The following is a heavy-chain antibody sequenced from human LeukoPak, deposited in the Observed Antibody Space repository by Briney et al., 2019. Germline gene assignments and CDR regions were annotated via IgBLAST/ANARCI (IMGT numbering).Heavy chain of an antibody. D-gene: IGHD1-26*01. CDR3: AKSQDGGRFFHFDY. V-gene: IGHV3-23*01. CDR2: ISGSGGST. Sequence: GSLRLSCAASGFTFSSYAMSWVRQAPGKGLEWVSVISGSGGSTYSADSVKGRFTISRDNSKNTLYLQMNSLRAEDTAVYFCAKSQDGGRFFHFDYWGQGTLVTVSS. CDR1: GFTFSSYA. J-gene: IGHJ4*02.